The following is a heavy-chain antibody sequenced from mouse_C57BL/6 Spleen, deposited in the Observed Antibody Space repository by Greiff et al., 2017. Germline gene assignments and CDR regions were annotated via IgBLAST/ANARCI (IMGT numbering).Heavy chain of an antibody. CDR3: ARYDYDYAMDY. D-gene: IGHD2-4*01. CDR2: SRNKANDYTT. J-gene: IGHJ4*01. Sequence: EVKLVESGGGLVQSGRSLRLSCATSGFTFGDFYMEWVRQAPGKGLEWIAASRNKANDYTTEYSASVKGRFIVSRDTSQSILYLQMNALRAEDTAIYYCARYDYDYAMDYWGQGTSVTVSS. CDR1: GFTFGDFY. V-gene: IGHV7-1*01.